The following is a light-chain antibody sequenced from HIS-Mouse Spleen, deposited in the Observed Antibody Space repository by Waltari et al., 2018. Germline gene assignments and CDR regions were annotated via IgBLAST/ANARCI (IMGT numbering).Light chain of an antibody. CDR2: DAS. CDR3: QQYDNLST. V-gene: IGKV1-33*01. J-gene: IGKJ3*01. Sequence: DIQMTQSPSYLSASVGDRVTITCQASQDISNYLNWYQQKPGKAPKLLIYDASNLETGVPSRFSGSGSGTDFTFTISSLQPEDIATYYCQQYDNLSTFGPGTKVDIK. CDR1: QDISNY.